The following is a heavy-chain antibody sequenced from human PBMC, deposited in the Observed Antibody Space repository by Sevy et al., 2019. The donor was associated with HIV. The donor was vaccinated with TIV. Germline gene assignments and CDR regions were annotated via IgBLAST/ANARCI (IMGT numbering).Heavy chain of an antibody. CDR1: GFTFSTYS. V-gene: IGHV3-48*02. D-gene: IGHD6-19*01. CDR3: ARDQSSGWYNPLDH. Sequence: GGCLRLSCAASGFTFSTYSMNWVRQAPGKGLEWVSYISDSGRTIYYADSVKGRFTISRDNAKNSLYLQMNSLRDEDTAVYYCARDQSSGWYNPLDHWGQGTLVTVSS. CDR2: ISDSGRTI. J-gene: IGHJ4*02.